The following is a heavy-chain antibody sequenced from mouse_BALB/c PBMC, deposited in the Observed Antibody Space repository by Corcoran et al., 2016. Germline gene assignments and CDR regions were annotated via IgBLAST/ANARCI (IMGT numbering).Heavy chain of an antibody. V-gene: IGHV3-2*02. CDR2: INHSGST. J-gene: IGHJ4*01. CDR3: ARGGGLISN. D-gene: IGHD2-4*01. CDR1: GGSFSVYY. Sequence: VQLQQWGAGLLKPSETLSLTCAVYGGSFSVYYWSWIRQPPGKGLEWIGEINHSGSTNYNPSLKSRVTISVVTSKNQFSLELGSVTAADTAVYYCARGGGLISNWGQGTLVTVSS.